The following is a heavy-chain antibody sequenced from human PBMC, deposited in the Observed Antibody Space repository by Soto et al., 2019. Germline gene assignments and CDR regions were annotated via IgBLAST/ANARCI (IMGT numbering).Heavy chain of an antibody. D-gene: IGHD1-26*01. CDR3: ARFIVGWFDP. CDR2: IYYSGST. V-gene: IGHV4-39*01. CDR1: GGSISSSSYY. J-gene: IGHJ5*02. Sequence: SETLSLTCTVSGGSISSSSYYWGWIRQPPGKGLEWIGSIYYSGSTYYNPSLKSRVTISVDTSKNQFSLKLSPVTAADTAVYYCARFIVGWFDPWGQGTLVTVSS.